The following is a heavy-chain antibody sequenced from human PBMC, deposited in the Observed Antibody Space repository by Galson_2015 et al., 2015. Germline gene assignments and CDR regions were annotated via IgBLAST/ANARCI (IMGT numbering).Heavy chain of an antibody. V-gene: IGHV3-48*03. D-gene: IGHD3-10*01. Sequence: SLRLSCAASGFTFSSYEMNWVRQAPGKGLEWVSYISSSGSTIYYADSVKGRFTIFRDNAKNSLYLQMNSLRAEDTAVYYCARNEPTRYGSGSYSDAFDIWGQGTMVTVSS. J-gene: IGHJ3*02. CDR3: ARNEPTRYGSGSYSDAFDI. CDR2: ISSSGSTI. CDR1: GFTFSSYE.